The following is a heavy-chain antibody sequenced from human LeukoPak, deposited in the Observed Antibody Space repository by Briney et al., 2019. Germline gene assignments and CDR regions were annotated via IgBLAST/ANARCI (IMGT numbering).Heavy chain of an antibody. V-gene: IGHV3-49*04. J-gene: IGHJ4*02. CDR2: IQSRNYGGTT. CDR3: TASDHLYCSSISCHFDY. D-gene: IGHD2-2*01. Sequence: GGSLGLSCTASGFTFGDYGMSWVRQAPGKGLEWVGFIQSRNYGGTTQHAASVKGRFTISRDDSKSIAYLQMNSLKTEDTAVYYCTASDHLYCSSISCHFDYWGQGTLVTVSS. CDR1: GFTFGDYG.